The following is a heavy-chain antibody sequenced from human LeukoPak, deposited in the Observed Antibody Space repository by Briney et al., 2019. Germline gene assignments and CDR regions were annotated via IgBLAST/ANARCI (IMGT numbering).Heavy chain of an antibody. V-gene: IGHV3-30-3*01. CDR3: ARVGTGGSGYDWGPFDY. CDR2: ISYDGNNK. D-gene: IGHD5-12*01. Sequence: GRSLRLSCAASGFTFSSYAMHWVRQAPGKGLEWVAVISYDGNNKYYADSVKGRFTISRDKSKNTLYLQMNSLRAEDTAVYYCARVGTGGSGYDWGPFDYWGQGTLVTVSS. CDR1: GFTFSSYA. J-gene: IGHJ4*02.